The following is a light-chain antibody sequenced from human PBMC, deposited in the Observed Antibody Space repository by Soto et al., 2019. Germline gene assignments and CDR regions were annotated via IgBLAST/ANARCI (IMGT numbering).Light chain of an antibody. CDR1: SSDVGGYNY. V-gene: IGLV2-14*01. J-gene: IGLJ3*02. CDR3: SSYTSSSTWV. CDR2: DVS. Sequence: QSVLTQPASVSGSPGQSIAISYTGTSSDVGGYNYVSWYQQHPGKTPNLMIYDVSNRPSGVSNRFSGSKSGNTASLTISGLQAEDEADHYCSSYTSSSTWVFGGGTQLTVL.